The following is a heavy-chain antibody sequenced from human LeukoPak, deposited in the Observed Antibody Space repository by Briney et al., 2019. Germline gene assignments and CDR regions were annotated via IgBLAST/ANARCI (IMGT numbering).Heavy chain of an antibody. CDR1: EFTFSDYY. Sequence: GGSLRLSCAASEFTFSDYYMNWIRQAPGMGLEWLSYISGSSSHTNYADSVKGRFTISRDNAKNSLYLQMNSLRAEDPAVYYCARGGGYYFDYWGQGTLVTVSS. CDR2: ISGSSSHT. D-gene: IGHD6-13*01. J-gene: IGHJ4*02. V-gene: IGHV3-11*05. CDR3: ARGGGYYFDY.